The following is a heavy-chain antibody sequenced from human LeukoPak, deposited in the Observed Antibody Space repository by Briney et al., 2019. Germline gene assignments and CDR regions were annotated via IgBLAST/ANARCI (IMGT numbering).Heavy chain of an antibody. CDR3: ARDLLNSAGGSFDP. CDR1: GENVSSESAA. CDR2: TYYRSKLYN. V-gene: IGHV6-1*01. J-gene: IGHJ5*02. Sequence: SQTPSLTCVLSGENVSSESAAWNWIRQSPSRGLEWLGRTYYRSKLYNDYAMSMKSRITINPDTSKNQFSLQLNSVTPEDTAIYYCARDLLNSAGGSFDPWGQGTLVTVSS. D-gene: IGHD3-16*01.